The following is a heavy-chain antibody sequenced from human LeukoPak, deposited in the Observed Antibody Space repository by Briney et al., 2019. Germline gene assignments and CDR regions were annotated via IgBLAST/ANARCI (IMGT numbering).Heavy chain of an antibody. Sequence: GEFLKISRRGSGYSLTNYWLGLGRPMPGQGLEWVGIIFPGDSNTRYSPSFQGQVTFSADKSVSTAYLQWSSLRASDTAIYYCARLSVTTSLRLYYFDYWGQGTLVTVPS. CDR3: ARLSVTTSLRLYYFDY. D-gene: IGHD4-17*01. J-gene: IGHJ4*02. CDR2: IFPGDSNT. CDR1: GYSLTNYW. V-gene: IGHV5-51*01.